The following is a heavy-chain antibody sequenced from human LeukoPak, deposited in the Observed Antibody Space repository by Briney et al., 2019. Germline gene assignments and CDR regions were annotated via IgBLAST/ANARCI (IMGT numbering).Heavy chain of an antibody. CDR1: GFTFSSYA. CDR3: AKDFTSFSSSWFSAWGAFDI. CDR2: IAYDGSFQ. V-gene: IGHV3-30*04. D-gene: IGHD6-13*01. Sequence: GGSLRLSCAASGFTFSSYALHWVRQAPGKGLEWVAVIAYDGSFQYYTDSVKGRFTISRDKSMNTLYLHMNSLRAEDTAVYYCAKDFTSFSSSWFSAWGAFDIWGQGTMATVSS. J-gene: IGHJ3*02.